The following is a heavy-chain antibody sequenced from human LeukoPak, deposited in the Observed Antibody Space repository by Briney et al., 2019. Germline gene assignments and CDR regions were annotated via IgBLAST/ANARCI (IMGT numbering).Heavy chain of an antibody. CDR1: GYTFTGYY. CDR2: INPNSGGT. CDR3: ARDLFGSWYLDYYYYYMDV. D-gene: IGHD6-13*01. V-gene: IGHV1-2*02. Sequence: ASVKVSCKASGYTFTGYYMHWVRQAPGQGLEWMGWINPNSGGTNYAQKFQGRVTMTRDTSISTAYMELSRLRSDDTAVYYCARDLFGSWYLDYYYYYMDVWGQRDHGHRLL. J-gene: IGHJ6*03.